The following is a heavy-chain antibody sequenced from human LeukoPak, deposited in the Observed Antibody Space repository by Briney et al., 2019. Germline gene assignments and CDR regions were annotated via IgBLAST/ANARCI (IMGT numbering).Heavy chain of an antibody. D-gene: IGHD3-22*01. CDR1: GGSISSYY. CDR2: FDYSGST. J-gene: IGHJ3*02. V-gene: IGHV4-39*07. CDR3: ARELTMIVVDTPSCAFDI. Sequence: PSETLSLTCTVSGGSISSYYWGWIRQPPGKGLEWVGSFDYSGSTYYNSSLKSRVTISVDTSKNQFSLKLSSVTAADTAVYYCARELTMIVVDTPSCAFDIWGQGTMVTVSS.